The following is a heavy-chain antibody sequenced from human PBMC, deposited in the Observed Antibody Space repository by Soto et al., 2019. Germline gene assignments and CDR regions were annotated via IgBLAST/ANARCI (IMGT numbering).Heavy chain of an antibody. CDR1: GCSISTSNYS. CDR3: VRHKHYSNYFDY. CDR2: IYSIGST. V-gene: IGHV4-39*01. J-gene: IGHJ4*02. Sequence: ETLSLTFTVSGCSISTSNYSGAGIRQRPGKGVEWILSIYSIGSTYYNPSLWRRDTISVDTSKKQFSLRLSSVTAADKAVFCCVRHKHYSNYFDYWGQGTLVTVSS. D-gene: IGHD4-4*01.